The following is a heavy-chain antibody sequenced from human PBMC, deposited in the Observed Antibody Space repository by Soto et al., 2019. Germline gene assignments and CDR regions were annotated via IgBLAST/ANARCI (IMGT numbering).Heavy chain of an antibody. Sequence: QVQLQESGPGLVKPSQTLSLTCTVSGGSISSGGYYWSWIRQHPGKGLEWIGYIFYSRSTYYTPSLTSRVTISVDTSKNQSSLKLSSVTAADTAVYYCARAPGDYFDYWGQRTLVTVSS. J-gene: IGHJ4*02. CDR3: ARAPGDYFDY. CDR1: GGSISSGGYY. V-gene: IGHV4-31*03. CDR2: IFYSRST.